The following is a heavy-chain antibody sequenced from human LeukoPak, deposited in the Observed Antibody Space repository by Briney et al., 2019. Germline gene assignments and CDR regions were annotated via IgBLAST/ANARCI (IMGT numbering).Heavy chain of an antibody. J-gene: IGHJ4*02. CDR3: ARGGEVVPAASDY. Sequence: GGSLRLSCAASGLSFSSYAMSWVRQAPGKGLEWVSAISGSGGSTYYADSVKGRFTISRDNSKNTLYLQMNSLRAEDTAVYYCARGGEVVPAASDYWGQGTLVTVSS. V-gene: IGHV3-23*01. CDR2: ISGSGGST. D-gene: IGHD2-2*01. CDR1: GLSFSSYA.